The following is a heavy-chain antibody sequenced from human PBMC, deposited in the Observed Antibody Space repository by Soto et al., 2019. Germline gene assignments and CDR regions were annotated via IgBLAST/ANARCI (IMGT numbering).Heavy chain of an antibody. CDR1: GGSISSSSYY. Sequence: QLQLQESGPGLVKPSETLSLTCTVSGGSISSSSYYWGWIRQPPGKGLEWIGSIYYSGSTYYNPSLKSRVTISVDTSKNQFSLKLSSVTAADTAVYYCARHFRGVLGDWFDPWGQGTLVTVSS. V-gene: IGHV4-39*01. D-gene: IGHD3-10*01. CDR3: ARHFRGVLGDWFDP. CDR2: IYYSGST. J-gene: IGHJ5*02.